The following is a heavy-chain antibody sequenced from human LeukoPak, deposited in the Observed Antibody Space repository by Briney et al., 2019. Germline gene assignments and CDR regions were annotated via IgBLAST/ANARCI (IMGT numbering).Heavy chain of an antibody. CDR2: INPGSGST. CDR1: GYTFTSYF. CDR3: VRDLGYYDSSGYPTHFDY. J-gene: IGHJ4*02. Sequence: ASVTVSCKASGYTFTSYFIHWVRQAPGQGLEWMGIINPGSGSTSYTQKFRDRVTMTRDKSTSTVNMELSSLRSEDTAVYYCVRDLGYYDSSGYPTHFDYWGQGTLVTVSS. V-gene: IGHV1-46*01. D-gene: IGHD3-22*01.